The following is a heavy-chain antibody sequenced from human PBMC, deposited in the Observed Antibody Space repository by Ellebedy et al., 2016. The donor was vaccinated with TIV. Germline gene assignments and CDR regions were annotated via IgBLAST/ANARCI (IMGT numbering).Heavy chain of an antibody. D-gene: IGHD1-7*01. V-gene: IGHV3-30-3*01. Sequence: GGSLRLXXAASGFSFSSYAMLWVRQAPGKGLEWVASMSEDGTYKDHIDSVKGRFTISRDNSKNTLFLHMNSLRDEDTAVYYCVRAGVPGGTYWFEPWGQGTLVTVSS. CDR2: MSEDGTYK. CDR3: VRAGVPGGTYWFEP. J-gene: IGHJ5*02. CDR1: GFSFSSYA.